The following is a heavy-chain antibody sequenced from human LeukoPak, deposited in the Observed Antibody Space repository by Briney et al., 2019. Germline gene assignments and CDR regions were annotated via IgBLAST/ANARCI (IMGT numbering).Heavy chain of an antibody. CDR1: GFTFSNYG. CDR2: ISSGSRTI. V-gene: IGHV3-48*04. Sequence: GGSLRLSCAASGFTFSNYGMNWVRQAPGKGLEWVSYISSGSRTINYADSVKGRFTISRDNAKNSLYLQMNSLRAEDTAVYYCARDSGSGRPYYFDSWGQGTLVTVSS. CDR3: ARDSGSGRPYYFDS. D-gene: IGHD3-10*01. J-gene: IGHJ4*02.